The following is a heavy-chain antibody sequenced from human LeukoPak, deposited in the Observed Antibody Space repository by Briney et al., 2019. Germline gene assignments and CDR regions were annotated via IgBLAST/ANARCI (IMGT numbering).Heavy chain of an antibody. Sequence: GRSLRLSCAASGFTFSSYAMSWVRQAPGKGLEWVSAISGSGGSTYYADSVKGRFTISRDNSKNTLYLQMNSLRAEDTAVYYCAPYRGVATFYDYWGQGTLVTVSS. CDR3: APYRGVATFYDY. V-gene: IGHV3-23*01. CDR1: GFTFSSYA. CDR2: ISGSGGST. D-gene: IGHD5-12*01. J-gene: IGHJ4*02.